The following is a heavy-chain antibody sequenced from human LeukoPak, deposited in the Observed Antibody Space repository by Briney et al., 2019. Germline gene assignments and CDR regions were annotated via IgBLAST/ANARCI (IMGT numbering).Heavy chain of an antibody. Sequence: GGSLRLSCAASGFTFSTFAMIWVRQPPGKGLEWVSSIFPSGGEIHYADSVRGRFTISRDNSKNTLYLQMNSLRAEDTAVYYCAKDYYGSGSHKKTMMRGIWGQGTMVTVSS. CDR1: GFTFSTFA. CDR2: IFPSGGEI. V-gene: IGHV3-23*01. D-gene: IGHD3-10*01. J-gene: IGHJ3*02. CDR3: AKDYYGSGSHKKTMMRGI.